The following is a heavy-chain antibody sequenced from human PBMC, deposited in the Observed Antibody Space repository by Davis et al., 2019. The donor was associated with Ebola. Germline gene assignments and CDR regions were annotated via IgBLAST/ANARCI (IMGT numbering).Heavy chain of an antibody. Sequence: GSLRLSCTVSGGSISSNTYYWRWIRQPPGKGLEWIGSISYGGGTYYNPPLRSRVTMSIDTSKNQFSLRLSSVTAADTALYYCARESGRYRGDPFDIWGQGTMVTVSS. CDR3: ARESGRYRGDPFDI. J-gene: IGHJ3*02. CDR2: ISYGGGT. V-gene: IGHV4-39*01. CDR1: GGSISSNTYY. D-gene: IGHD1-26*01.